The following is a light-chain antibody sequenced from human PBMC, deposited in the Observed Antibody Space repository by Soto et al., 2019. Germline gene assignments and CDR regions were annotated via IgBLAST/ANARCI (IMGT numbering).Light chain of an antibody. CDR3: QQYYSNPFT. J-gene: IGKJ4*01. CDR1: QSVLYSSNNKNY. CDR2: WAS. V-gene: IGKV4-1*01. Sequence: DIAMTQSPDSLAVSLGERATINCKSSQSVLYSSNNKNYLAWYQQKPGQPPKLLIYWASTRESGVPDRFSGSGSGTDFTLTISSLQAEDVAVSYCQQYYSNPFTFGGGTKVEI.